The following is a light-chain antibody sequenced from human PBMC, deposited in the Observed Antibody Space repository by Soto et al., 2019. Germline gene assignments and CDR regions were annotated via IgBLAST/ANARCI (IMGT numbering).Light chain of an antibody. CDR2: DAS. V-gene: IGKV3-15*01. J-gene: IGKJ2*01. Sequence: EIVLTQSPVTLSLSPGERATLSCRASQSVRTYLAWYQVKPGQAPRLLIYDASRRATGIPARFSGSGSGTEFTLTISSLQSEDFAVYYCQQYNNWPPRYTFGQGTKLEIK. CDR3: QQYNNWPPRYT. CDR1: QSVRTY.